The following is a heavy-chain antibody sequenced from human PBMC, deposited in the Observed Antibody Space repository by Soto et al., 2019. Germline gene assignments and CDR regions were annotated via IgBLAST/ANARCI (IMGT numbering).Heavy chain of an antibody. CDR2: ISYDGSNK. D-gene: IGHD6-13*01. CDR3: ASQAQYSSSWYAIYYYYGMDA. V-gene: IGHV3-30*03. J-gene: IGHJ6*02. CDR1: GFTFSSYG. Sequence: GGSLRLSCAASGFTFSSYGMHWVRQAPGKGLEWVAVISYDGSNKYYADSVKGRFTISRDNSKNTLYLQMNSLRAEDTAVYYCASQAQYSSSWYAIYYYYGMDAWGQGTTVTVSS.